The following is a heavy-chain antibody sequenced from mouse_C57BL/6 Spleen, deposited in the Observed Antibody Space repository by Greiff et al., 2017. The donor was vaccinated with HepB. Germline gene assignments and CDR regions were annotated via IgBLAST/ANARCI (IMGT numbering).Heavy chain of an antibody. D-gene: IGHD3-2*02. Sequence: EVKLVESGGDLVKPGGSLKLSCAASGFTFSSYGMSWVRQTPDKRLEWVATISSGGSYTYYPDSVKGRFTISRDNAKNTLYLQMSSLKSEDTAMYYCARHGGQLKAWFAYWGQGTLVTVSA. CDR3: ARHGGQLKAWFAY. CDR2: ISSGGSYT. V-gene: IGHV5-6*01. J-gene: IGHJ3*01. CDR1: GFTFSSYG.